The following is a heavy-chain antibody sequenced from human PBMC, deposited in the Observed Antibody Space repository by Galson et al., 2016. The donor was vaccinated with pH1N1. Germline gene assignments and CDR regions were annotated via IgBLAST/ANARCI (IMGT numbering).Heavy chain of an antibody. V-gene: IGHV3-74*01. J-gene: IGHJ4*02. Sequence: SLRLSCATSGFSFSSYWFHWVRQDPAKGLVWVARIDEDGETTNYADSVRGRFTIYRDNAKNTLYLEMNSLRAEDTAVDYCARDLCGREDYWGQGTLVTVSS. CDR2: IDEDGETT. D-gene: IGHD1-26*01. CDR1: GFSFSSYW. CDR3: ARDLCGREDY.